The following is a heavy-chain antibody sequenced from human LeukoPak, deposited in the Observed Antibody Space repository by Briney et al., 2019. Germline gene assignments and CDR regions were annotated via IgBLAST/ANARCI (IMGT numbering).Heavy chain of an antibody. J-gene: IGHJ5*02. CDR3: ARDRGDGYNYGT. V-gene: IGHV3-23*01. Sequence: PGRSLRLSCAASGFTFSSYAMSWVRQAPGKGLEWVSAISGSGGSTYYADSVKGRFTISRDNSKNTLYLQMNSLRAEDTAVYYCARDRGDGYNYGTWGQGTLVTVSS. CDR1: GFTFSSYA. D-gene: IGHD5-24*01. CDR2: ISGSGGST.